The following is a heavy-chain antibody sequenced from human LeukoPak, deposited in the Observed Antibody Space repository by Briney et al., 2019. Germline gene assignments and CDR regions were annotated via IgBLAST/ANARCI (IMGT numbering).Heavy chain of an antibody. J-gene: IGHJ1*01. CDR2: INHSGST. CDR1: GGSFSGYY. Sequence: PSENLSLTCAVYGGSFSGYYWSWIRQPPGKGLEWIGEINHSGSTNYNPSLKSRVTISVDTSKNQFSLKLSSVTAADTAVYYCARGSGSYSSHWGQGTLVIVSS. V-gene: IGHV4-34*01. D-gene: IGHD1-26*01. CDR3: ARGSGSYSSH.